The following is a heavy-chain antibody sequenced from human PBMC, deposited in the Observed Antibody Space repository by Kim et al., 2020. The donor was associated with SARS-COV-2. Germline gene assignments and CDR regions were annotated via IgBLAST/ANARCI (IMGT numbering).Heavy chain of an antibody. V-gene: IGHV3-23*01. Sequence: GGSLRLSCAASGFTFSSYAMSWVRQAPGKGLEWVSAISGSGGSTYYADSVKGRFTISRDNSKNTLYLQMNSLRAEDTAVYYCAKDWGLRGGSGYHTFDYWGQGTLVTVSS. D-gene: IGHD3-3*01. J-gene: IGHJ4*02. CDR2: ISGSGGST. CDR3: AKDWGLRGGSGYHTFDY. CDR1: GFTFSSYA.